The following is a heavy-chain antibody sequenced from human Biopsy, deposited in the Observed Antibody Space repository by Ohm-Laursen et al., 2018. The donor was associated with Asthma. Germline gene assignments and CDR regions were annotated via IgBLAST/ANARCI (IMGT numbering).Heavy chain of an antibody. V-gene: IGHV1-18*01. CDR2: INVYNGNT. CDR1: GYTFNSAG. D-gene: IGHD3-10*01. J-gene: IGHJ6*02. Sequence: ASVKVSCKTSGYTFNSAGITWVRQAPGQGLEWMGWINVYNGNTKVAQKLQDRVTMITDTSTSTAYMELRSLRSDDTAVYFRARAVDYSHYYGIDVWGQGTTVAVS. CDR3: ARAVDYSHYYGIDV.